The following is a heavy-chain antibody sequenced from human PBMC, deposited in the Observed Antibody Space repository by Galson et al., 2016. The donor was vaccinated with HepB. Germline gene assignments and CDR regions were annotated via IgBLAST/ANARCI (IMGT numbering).Heavy chain of an antibody. CDR1: GYTFTTYG. CDR3: ARGIDVLRYFDWFTGFDY. V-gene: IGHV1-3*01. Sequence: SVKVSCKASGYTFTTYGIHWVRQAPGQRLEWMGWINAANGKAKNSQKFQGRVTITRDTSATTAYMEVSSLRSEDTAVYYCARGIDVLRYFDWFTGFDYWGQGTLVTVSS. CDR2: INAANGKA. D-gene: IGHD3-9*01. J-gene: IGHJ4*02.